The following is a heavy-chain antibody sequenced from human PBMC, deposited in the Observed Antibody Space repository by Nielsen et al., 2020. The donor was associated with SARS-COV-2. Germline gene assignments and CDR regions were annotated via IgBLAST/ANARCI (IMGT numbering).Heavy chain of an antibody. CDR1: GFTFSSYA. Sequence: GESLKISCAASGFTFSSYAMHWVRQAPGKGLEWVAVISYDGSNKYYADSVKGRFTISRDNSKNTLYLQMNSLRAEDTAVYYCARVADDYVWGSFDYWGQGTLVTVSS. D-gene: IGHD3-16*01. J-gene: IGHJ4*02. CDR3: ARVADDYVWGSFDY. CDR2: ISYDGSNK. V-gene: IGHV3-30*04.